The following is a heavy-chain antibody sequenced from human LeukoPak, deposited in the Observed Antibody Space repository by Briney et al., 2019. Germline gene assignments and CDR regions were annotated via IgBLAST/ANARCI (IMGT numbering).Heavy chain of an antibody. V-gene: IGHV3-21*01. CDR1: GFTFSSST. Sequence: GGSLRLSCAASGFTFSSSTMNWVRQAPGKGLELVSSISSSSNYIYYADSVKGRFTISRDNAKNSLYLQMNSLRADDTAVYYCVRIPNSADFPNWFDPWGQGTLVTVSS. J-gene: IGHJ5*02. CDR2: ISSSSNYI. CDR3: VRIPNSADFPNWFDP. D-gene: IGHD2/OR15-2a*01.